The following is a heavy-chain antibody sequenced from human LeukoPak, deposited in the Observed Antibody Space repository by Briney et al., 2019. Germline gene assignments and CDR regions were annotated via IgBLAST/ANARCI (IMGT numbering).Heavy chain of an antibody. CDR2: IYYSGST. CDR1: GGSISRYY. Sequence: SETLSLTCTVSGGSISRYYWSWIRQPPGKGLEWIGYIYYSGSTNYNPSLKSRVTISVDTSKNQFSLKLSSVTAADTAVYYCARGNDFWSGFPPYYYGMDVWGQGTTVTVSS. CDR3: ARGNDFWSGFPPYYYGMDV. V-gene: IGHV4-59*01. J-gene: IGHJ6*02. D-gene: IGHD3-3*01.